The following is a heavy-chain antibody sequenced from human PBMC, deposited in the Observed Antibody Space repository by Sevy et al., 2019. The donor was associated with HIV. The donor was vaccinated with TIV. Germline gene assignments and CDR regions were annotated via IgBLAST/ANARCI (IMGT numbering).Heavy chain of an antibody. CDR2: ISSSSSSI. D-gene: IGHD1-26*01. CDR1: GFTFSSYG. Sequence: GGSLRLSCAASGFTFSSYGMNWVRQAPGKGLEWVSYISSSSSSICYADSVKGRFTISRDNAKNSLFLQMNSLRAGDTAMYFCAREGYSVRFFDYWGQGTLVTVSS. CDR3: AREGYSVRFFDY. J-gene: IGHJ4*02. V-gene: IGHV3-48*04.